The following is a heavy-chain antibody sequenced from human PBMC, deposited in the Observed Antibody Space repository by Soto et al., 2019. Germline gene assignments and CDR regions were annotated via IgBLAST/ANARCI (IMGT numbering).Heavy chain of an antibody. D-gene: IGHD3-3*01. CDR1: GFTFSIYA. J-gene: IGHJ6*03. CDR2: ISGSGDST. V-gene: IGHV3-23*01. CDR3: AKSPFGVAGYDYYYMDV. Sequence: PGGSLRLSCAASGFTFSIYAMNWVRQAPGKGLEWVSTISGSGDSTYYADSVKGRFTISRDNSKNTLYLQMNSLRAEDTAVYYCAKSPFGVAGYDYYYMDVWGKGTTVTVSS.